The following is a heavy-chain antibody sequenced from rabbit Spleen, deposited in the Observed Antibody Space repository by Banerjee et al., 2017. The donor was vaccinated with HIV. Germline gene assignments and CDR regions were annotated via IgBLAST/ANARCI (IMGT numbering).Heavy chain of an antibody. D-gene: IGHD2-1*01. CDR3: ARDHDQYGDADTRYVGCTL. CDR2: IYGGSSGNN. Sequence: QEQLEESGGDLVKPEGSLTLTCTASGFTISSSYWICWVRQAPGKGLEWIACIYGGSSGNNYYATWAKGRLTIPKTSSPTVTLQMTSLTAADTATYFCARDHDQYGDADTRYVGCTLWGPGTLVTVS. V-gene: IGHV1S45*01. J-gene: IGHJ4*01. CDR1: GFTISSSYW.